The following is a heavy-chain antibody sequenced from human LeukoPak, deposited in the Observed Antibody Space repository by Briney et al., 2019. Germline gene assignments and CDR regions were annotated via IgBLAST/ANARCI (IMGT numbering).Heavy chain of an antibody. D-gene: IGHD3-9*01. CDR3: ATGRYFDWLLFGY. Sequence: GESLKISCKGSGSSFTSYWIGWVRQLPGKGLEWMGIIYPGDSDTRYSPSFQGQVTISADKSISTAYLQWSSLKASDTAMYYCATGRYFDWLLFGYWGQGTLVTVSS. V-gene: IGHV5-51*01. J-gene: IGHJ4*02. CDR2: IYPGDSDT. CDR1: GSSFTSYW.